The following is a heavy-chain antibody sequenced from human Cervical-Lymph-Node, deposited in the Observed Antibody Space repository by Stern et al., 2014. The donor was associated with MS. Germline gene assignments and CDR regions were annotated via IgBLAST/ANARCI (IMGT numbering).Heavy chain of an antibody. CDR1: GFTVSSTY. CDR3: ARVPPGYGSNSFFDY. Sequence: EVQLVESGGGLIQPGGSLRLSCAPSGFTVSSTYMSWVRQAPGRGLEWVSLIFSGGAPAYAVSVKGRFTISRDNSRNTLYLQMNSLRAEDTAFYYCARVPPGYGSNSFFDYWGQGNLVTVSS. D-gene: IGHD4-23*01. J-gene: IGHJ4*02. CDR2: IFSGGAP. V-gene: IGHV3-53*01.